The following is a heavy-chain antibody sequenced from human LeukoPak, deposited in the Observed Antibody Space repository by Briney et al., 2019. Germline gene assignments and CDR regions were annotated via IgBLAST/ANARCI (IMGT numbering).Heavy chain of an antibody. V-gene: IGHV4-31*03. D-gene: IGHD3-10*01. CDR3: ARDSSGAFDI. CDR1: GGSISSSSYY. CDR2: IYYSGST. Sequence: PSETLSLTCTVSGGSISSSSYYWGWGRQPPGKGLEWIGYIYYSGSTYYNPSLKSRVTISVDTSKNQFSLKLSSVTAADTAVYYCARDSSGAFDIWGQGTMVTVSS. J-gene: IGHJ3*02.